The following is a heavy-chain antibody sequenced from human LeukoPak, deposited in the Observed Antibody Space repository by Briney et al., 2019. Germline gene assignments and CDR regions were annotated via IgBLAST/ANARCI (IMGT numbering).Heavy chain of an antibody. V-gene: IGHV4-4*07. CDR2: IYTSGST. J-gene: IGHJ4*02. Sequence: SETLSLTCTVSGGSISSYYWSWIRQPAGKGLEWIGRIYTSGSTNYNPSLKSRVTISVDKSKNQFSLKLSSVTAADTAVYYCARGTVAGTSWDYWGQGTLVTVSS. CDR3: ARGTVAGTSWDY. D-gene: IGHD6-19*01. CDR1: GGSISSYY.